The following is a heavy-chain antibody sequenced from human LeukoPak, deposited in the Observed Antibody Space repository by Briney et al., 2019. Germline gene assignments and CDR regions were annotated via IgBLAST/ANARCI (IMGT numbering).Heavy chain of an antibody. D-gene: IGHD6-13*01. V-gene: IGHV3-30*18. Sequence: GGSLRLSCAASGFTFSSYAMSWVRQAPGKGLEWVAVISYDGRIKYYADSVKGRFTISRDNFKNTLYLQMNSLRPEDTALYYCAKDLSSSWLADFYSYGMDVWGQGTTVTVSS. J-gene: IGHJ6*02. CDR1: GFTFSSYA. CDR3: AKDLSSSWLADFYSYGMDV. CDR2: ISYDGRIK.